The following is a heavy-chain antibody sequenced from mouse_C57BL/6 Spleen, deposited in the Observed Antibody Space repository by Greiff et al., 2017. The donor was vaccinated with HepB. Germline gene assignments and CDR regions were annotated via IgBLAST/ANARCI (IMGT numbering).Heavy chain of an antibody. CDR3: ARPYGSRYGFAY. CDR1: GYTFTSYW. Sequence: QVQLQQPGAELVMPGASVKLSCKASGYTFTSYWMHWVKQRPGQGLEWIGEIDPSDSYTNYNQKFKGKSTLTVDKSSSTAYMQLSSLTSEDSAVYYCARPYGSRYGFAYWGQGTLVTVSA. J-gene: IGHJ3*01. CDR2: IDPSDSYT. V-gene: IGHV1-69*01. D-gene: IGHD1-1*01.